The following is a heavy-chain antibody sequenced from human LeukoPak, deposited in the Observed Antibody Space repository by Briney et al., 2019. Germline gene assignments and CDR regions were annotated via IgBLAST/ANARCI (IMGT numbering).Heavy chain of an antibody. D-gene: IGHD3-10*01. CDR1: GFTFSSYW. J-gene: IGHJ4*02. CDR3: AREPYAHYYGSGSYYDY. V-gene: IGHV3-74*01. CDR2: INSDGSST. Sequence: GGSLRLSCAASGFTFSSYWMHWVRQAPGKGLVWVSRINSDGSSTSYADSVKGRFTISRDNAKNTLYLQMNSLRAEDTAVYYCAREPYAHYYGSGSYYDYWSQGTLVTVSS.